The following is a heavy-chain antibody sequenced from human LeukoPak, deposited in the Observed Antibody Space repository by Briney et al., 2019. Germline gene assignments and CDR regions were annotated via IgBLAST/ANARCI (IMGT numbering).Heavy chain of an antibody. CDR1: GYTFTSYG. V-gene: IGHV1-18*01. CDR2: ISAYNGNT. J-gene: IGHJ6*02. CDR3: ARGINYATYYYGSEYYYYGMDV. Sequence: ASVKVSCKASGYTFTSYGISWVRQAPGQGLEWMGWISAYNGNTNYAQKLQGRVTMTTDTSTSTAYMELRSLRSDDTAVYYCARGINYATYYYGSEYYYYGMDVWGQGTTVTVSS. D-gene: IGHD3-10*01.